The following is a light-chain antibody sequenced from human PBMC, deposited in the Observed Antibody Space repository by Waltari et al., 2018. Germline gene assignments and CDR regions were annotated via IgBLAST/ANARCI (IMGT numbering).Light chain of an antibody. Sequence: DIQMTQSPSTLSASVVDRVTITCRACQSIYIWLAWYQQKPGKAPNVLIYQASSLQNGVPSRFSGSGSGTEFTLTISSLQPDDFATYYCQQYNYYPYTFGQGTRLEIK. CDR3: QQYNYYPYT. J-gene: IGKJ2*01. V-gene: IGKV1-5*03. CDR2: QAS. CDR1: QSIYIW.